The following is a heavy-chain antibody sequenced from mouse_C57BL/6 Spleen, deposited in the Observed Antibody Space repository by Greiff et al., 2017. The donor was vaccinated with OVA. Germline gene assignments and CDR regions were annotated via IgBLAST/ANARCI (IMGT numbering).Heavy chain of an antibody. D-gene: IGHD1-1*01. CDR3: ARRDYGSTPDY. CDR1: GYAFSSYW. J-gene: IGHJ2*01. V-gene: IGHV1-80*01. CDR2: IYPGDGDT. Sequence: VKLMESGAELVKPGASVKISCKASGYAFSSYWMNWVKQRPGKGLEWIGQIYPGDGDTNYNGKFKGKATLTADKSSSPAYMQLSSLTSEDSAVYFCARRDYGSTPDYWGQGTTLTVSS.